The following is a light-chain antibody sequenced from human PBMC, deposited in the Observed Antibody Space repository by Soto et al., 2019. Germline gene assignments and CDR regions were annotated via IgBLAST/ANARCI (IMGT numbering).Light chain of an antibody. CDR2: GAS. V-gene: IGKV3-15*01. CDR3: QQYNNWPPDRT. Sequence: EIVMTQSPATLSVYPGERATLSCRASQSVGSNLAWYQLKPGQAPRLLIYGASTRATGIPARFSGSGSGTDFTLTISSLQSEDFAIYFCQQYNNWPPDRTFGQGTKVEIK. CDR1: QSVGSN. J-gene: IGKJ1*01.